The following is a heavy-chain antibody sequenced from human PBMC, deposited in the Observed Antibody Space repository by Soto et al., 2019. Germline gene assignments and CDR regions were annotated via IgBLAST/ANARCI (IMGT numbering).Heavy chain of an antibody. D-gene: IGHD3-16*01. CDR2: ISSSGSTI. CDR3: ARVRLGLYYGMDV. CDR1: GFTFSSYE. Sequence: PGGSLRLSCAASGFTFSSYEMNWVRQAPGKGLGWVSYISSSGSTIYYADSVKGRFTISRDNAKNSLYLQMTSLRAEDTSVYYCARVRLGLYYGMDVGGRGTTVTVS. V-gene: IGHV3-48*03. J-gene: IGHJ6*02.